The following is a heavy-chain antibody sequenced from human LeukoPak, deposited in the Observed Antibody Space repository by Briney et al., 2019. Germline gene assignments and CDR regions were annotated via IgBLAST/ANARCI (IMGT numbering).Heavy chain of an antibody. CDR3: ARSLLRPIDY. J-gene: IGHJ4*02. CDR1: GYTFTSYD. V-gene: IGHV1-2*02. CDR2: INPNSGGT. Sequence: ASVKVSCKASGYTFTSYDINWVRQAPGQGLEWMGWINPNSGGTNYAQKFQGRVTMTRDTSISTAYMELSRLRSDDTAVYYCARSLLRPIDYWGQGTLVTVSS. D-gene: IGHD3-22*01.